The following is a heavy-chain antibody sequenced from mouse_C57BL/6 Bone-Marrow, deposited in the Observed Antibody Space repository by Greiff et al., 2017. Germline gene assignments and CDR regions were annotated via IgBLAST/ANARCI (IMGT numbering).Heavy chain of an antibody. CDR2: INPSSGYT. CDR1: GYTFTSYT. CDR3: ARYPYYYGSSPDFDY. J-gene: IGHJ2*01. V-gene: IGHV1-4*01. D-gene: IGHD1-1*01. Sequence: QVQLQQSGAELARPGASVKMSCKASGYTFTSYTMHWVKQRPGQGLEWIGYINPSSGYTKYNQKFKDKATLTADKSSSTAYMQLSSLTSEDSAVYYCARYPYYYGSSPDFDYWGQGTTLTVSS.